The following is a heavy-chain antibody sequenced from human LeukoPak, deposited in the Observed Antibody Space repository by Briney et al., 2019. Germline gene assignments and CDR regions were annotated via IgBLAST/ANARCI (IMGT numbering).Heavy chain of an antibody. V-gene: IGHV1-69*05. Sequence: SVKVSCKASGGTFSSYAISWVRQAPGQGLEWMGGIIPIFGTANYAQKFQGRVTITTDESTSTAYMELSSLRSEDTAVYYCASHYCSSTSCLWYFDYWGRGTLVTVSS. CDR1: GGTFSSYA. D-gene: IGHD2-2*01. J-gene: IGHJ4*02. CDR3: ASHYCSSTSCLWYFDY. CDR2: IIPIFGTA.